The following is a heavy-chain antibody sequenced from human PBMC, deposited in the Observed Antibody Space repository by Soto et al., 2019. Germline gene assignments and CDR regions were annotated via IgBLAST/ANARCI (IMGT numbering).Heavy chain of an antibody. V-gene: IGHV3-23*01. CDR1: GFTFSSYA. D-gene: IGHD5-12*01. Sequence: GGSLRLSCAASGFTFSSYAMSWVRQAPGKGLEWVSAISGSGGSTYYADSVKGRFTISRDNSKNTLYLQMNSLRAEDTAVYYCAKVGPPDGYNIRRFDYWGQGTLVTVSS. CDR2: ISGSGGST. J-gene: IGHJ4*02. CDR3: AKVGPPDGYNIRRFDY.